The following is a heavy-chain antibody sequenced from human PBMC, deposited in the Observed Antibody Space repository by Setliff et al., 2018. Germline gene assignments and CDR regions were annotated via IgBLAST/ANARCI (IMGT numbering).Heavy chain of an antibody. CDR3: ASSSGSSSNDAFDI. Sequence: SLKISCTGSGYRFSSHWIGWVRQMPGKGLEWMGIIYPGDSDTRYSPSFQGQVTISADKSISTAYLQWSSLKASDTAMYYCASSSGSSSNDAFDIWGQGTTVTVSS. CDR2: IYPGDSDT. V-gene: IGHV5-51*01. J-gene: IGHJ3*02. D-gene: IGHD1-26*01. CDR1: GYRFSSHW.